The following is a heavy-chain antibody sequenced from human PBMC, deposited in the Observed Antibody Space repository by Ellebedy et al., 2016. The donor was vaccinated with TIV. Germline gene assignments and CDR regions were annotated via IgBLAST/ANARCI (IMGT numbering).Heavy chain of an antibody. CDR2: ISSSGSYI. J-gene: IGHJ4*02. Sequence: GESLKISCAASGFSFSDDYMHWIRQAPGKGLEWVSYISSSGSYIYYADSVKGRFTISRDNAKNTLYLQMNSLRTEDTAMYYCAGTRITMIVDWGQGTLVTVSS. CDR1: GFSFSDDY. D-gene: IGHD3-22*01. CDR3: AGTRITMIVD. V-gene: IGHV3-11*04.